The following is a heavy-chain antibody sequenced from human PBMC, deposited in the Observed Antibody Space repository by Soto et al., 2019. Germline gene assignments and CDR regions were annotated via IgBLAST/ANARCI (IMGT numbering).Heavy chain of an antibody. J-gene: IGHJ3*02. CDR2: IDWDDDK. D-gene: IGHD1-1*01. V-gene: IGHV2-70*01. CDR1: GFSLSTSGMC. CDR3: ARIPRLGEFDAFDI. Sequence: GSGPTLVNPTQTLTLTCTFSGFSLSTSGMCVSWIRQPPGKALEWLALIDWDDDKYYSTSLKTRLTISKDTSKNQVVLTMTNMDPVDTATYYCARIPRLGEFDAFDIWGQGTMVTVSS.